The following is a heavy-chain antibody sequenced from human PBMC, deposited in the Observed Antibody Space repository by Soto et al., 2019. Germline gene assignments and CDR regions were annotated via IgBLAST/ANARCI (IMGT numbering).Heavy chain of an antibody. CDR1: GDSISTYY. D-gene: IGHD3-10*01. CDR2: IYYNGRT. Sequence: QVQLQESGPGLVKPSETLSLTCTVSGDSISTYYWSWIRQSPGKGLEWIGYIYYNGRTTYNPSLKRPLTISVDTSKNQFSLKLSSVTAADTAMYYCARGGSGNGFDPWGQGTLVTVSS. J-gene: IGHJ5*02. CDR3: ARGGSGNGFDP. V-gene: IGHV4-59*01.